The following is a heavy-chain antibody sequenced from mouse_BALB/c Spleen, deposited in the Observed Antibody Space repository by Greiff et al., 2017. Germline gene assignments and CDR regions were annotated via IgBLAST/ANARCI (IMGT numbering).Heavy chain of an antibody. V-gene: IGHV2-2*02. D-gene: IGHD2-12*01. CDR1: GFSLTSYG. Sequence: QVQLQQSGPGLVQPSQSLSITCTVSGFSLTSYGVHWVRQSPGKGLEWLGVIWSGGSTDYNAAFISRLSISKDNSKSQVFFKMNSLQANDTAIYYCARGPYDAFYYAMDYWGQGTSVTVSS. CDR2: IWSGGST. CDR3: ARGPYDAFYYAMDY. J-gene: IGHJ4*01.